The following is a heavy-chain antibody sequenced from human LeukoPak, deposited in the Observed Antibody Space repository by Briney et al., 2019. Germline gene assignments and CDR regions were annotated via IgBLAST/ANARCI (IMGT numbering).Heavy chain of an antibody. CDR1: GFTFSNYG. J-gene: IGHJ4*02. CDR2: ISSSRTSI. CDR3: ARGGAARPDY. Sequence: GGSLRLSCIASGFTFSNYGMNWVRQVPGKGLEWVSYISSSRTSIAYADSVEGRFTTSRDNAGNSLFLQMNSLRAEDTAIYYCARGGAARPDYWGQGVLVTVSS. V-gene: IGHV3-21*06. D-gene: IGHD6-6*01.